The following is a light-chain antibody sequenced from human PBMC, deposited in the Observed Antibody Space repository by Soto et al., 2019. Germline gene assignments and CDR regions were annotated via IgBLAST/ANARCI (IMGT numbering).Light chain of an antibody. V-gene: IGKV3-20*01. J-gene: IGKJ5*01. Sequence: EIVMTQSPPTLSVSPGERATLSCRASQSVGSYFAWFQQKPGQAPRLLIYDASSTATGIPDRFSGSGSGTDFTLTISRLEPEDFAVDYCQQYRSSITFGPGTRLEIK. CDR3: QQYRSSIT. CDR2: DAS. CDR1: QSVGSY.